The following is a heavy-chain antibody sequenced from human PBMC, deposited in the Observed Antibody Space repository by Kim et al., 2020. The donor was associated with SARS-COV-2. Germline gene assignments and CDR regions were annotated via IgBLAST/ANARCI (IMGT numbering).Heavy chain of an antibody. V-gene: IGHV3-23*01. CDR3: SRGPVGLRNV. CDR1: GFTFSNYA. CDR2: ISVGNIA. Sequence: GGSLRLSCAASGFTFSNYAMNWVRQAPGKGLEWVSSISVGNIAYYADSVKGRFSIFRDNSTNKVLLQLNSMIADDNATYYCSRGPVGLRNVW. J-gene: IGHJ3*01.